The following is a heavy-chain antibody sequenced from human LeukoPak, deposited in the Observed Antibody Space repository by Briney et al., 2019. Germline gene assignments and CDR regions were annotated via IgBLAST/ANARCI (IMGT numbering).Heavy chain of an antibody. CDR2: INPNSGGT. D-gene: IGHD5-12*01. V-gene: IGHV1-2*02. CDR1: GYTFTGYY. CDR3: ARVISRWLQFIGDY. Sequence: EASVKVSCKASGYTFTGYYMHWVRQAPGQGLEWMGWINPNSGGTNYAQKFQGRVTMTRDTSISTAYMELSRLRSDDTAVYYCARVISRWLQFIGDYWGQGTLVTVSS. J-gene: IGHJ4*02.